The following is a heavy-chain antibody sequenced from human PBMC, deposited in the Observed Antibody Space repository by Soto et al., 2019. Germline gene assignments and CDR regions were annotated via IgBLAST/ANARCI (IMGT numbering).Heavy chain of an antibody. CDR3: ARELVVGPAEYFQH. J-gene: IGHJ1*01. CDR1: GFTFSSYW. CDR2: INQEGSEK. Sequence: EVQLVESGGGLVQPGGSLRLSCAASGFTFSSYWMSWVRQAPGKGLEWVANINQEGSEKYYVDSVKGRFTISRDNDKNSLYLQMSSLGAEDTAVYYCARELVVGPAEYFQHWGQGTLVTVSS. V-gene: IGHV3-7*01. D-gene: IGHD3-22*01.